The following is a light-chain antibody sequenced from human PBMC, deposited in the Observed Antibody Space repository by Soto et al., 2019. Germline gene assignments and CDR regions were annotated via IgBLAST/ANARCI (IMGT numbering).Light chain of an antibody. CDR3: SSYAGIFYV. J-gene: IGLJ1*01. CDR1: SSDVGGYNY. V-gene: IGLV2-8*01. CDR2: EVS. Sequence: QSALTQPPSASGSPGQSVTISCTGTSSDVGGYNYVSWYQQHPGKAPKLMIYEVSKRPSGVPDRFSGSKSGNTASLTVSGLQAEDEADYYCSSYAGIFYVFGTRTKLTV.